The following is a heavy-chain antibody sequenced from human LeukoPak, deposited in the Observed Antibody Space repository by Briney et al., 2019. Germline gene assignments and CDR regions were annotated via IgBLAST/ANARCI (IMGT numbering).Heavy chain of an antibody. CDR1: GGSISSSSYY. Sequence: SETLSLTCTVSGGSISSSSYYWGWIRQPPGKGLEWIGSIYYSGSTYYNPSLKSRVTISVDTSKNQFSLKLSSVTAADTAVYYCARRAVVAAYYYFDYWGQGTLVTVSS. V-gene: IGHV4-39*07. CDR2: IYYSGST. CDR3: ARRAVVAAYYYFDY. J-gene: IGHJ4*02. D-gene: IGHD2-15*01.